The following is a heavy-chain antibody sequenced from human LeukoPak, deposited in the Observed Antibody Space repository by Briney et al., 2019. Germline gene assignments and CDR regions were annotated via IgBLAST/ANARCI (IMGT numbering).Heavy chain of an antibody. D-gene: IGHD5-18*01. Sequence: SETLSLTCTVSGGSISSYYWSWIRQPAGKGLEWIGRIYTSGSTNYNPSLKNRVTISVDTSKNQFSLKLSSVTAADTAVYYCASATYYSYGYVAFDIWGQGTMVTVSS. J-gene: IGHJ3*02. CDR3: ASATYYSYGYVAFDI. V-gene: IGHV4-4*07. CDR1: GGSISSYY. CDR2: IYTSGST.